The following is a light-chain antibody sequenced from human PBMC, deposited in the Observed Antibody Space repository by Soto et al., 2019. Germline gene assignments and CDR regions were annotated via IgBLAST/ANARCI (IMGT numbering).Light chain of an antibody. CDR1: QSISTW. Sequence: DIQMTQSPSTLSASVGDRVTITCRASQSISTWLAWYQHKPGRPPKLLIYQASTLEAGVSLRFSGSGSGTEFTLTISSLQPDDFATYYCQQYYISSRTFGRGTKVETK. CDR2: QAS. J-gene: IGKJ4*01. V-gene: IGKV1-5*03. CDR3: QQYYISSRT.